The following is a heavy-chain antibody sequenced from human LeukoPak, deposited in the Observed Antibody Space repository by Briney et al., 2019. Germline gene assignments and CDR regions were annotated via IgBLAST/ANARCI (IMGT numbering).Heavy chain of an antibody. CDR3: SRGQYYYDRMGYGMDV. Sequence: GRSLRLSCAASGFTFSSYGMHWVRQAPGKGLEWVAVIWYDGSNKYYADSVKGRFTISRDNSKNTLYLQMNSLRAEDTAVYYCSRGQYYYDRMGYGMDVWGQGTTVTVSS. CDR1: GFTFSSYG. D-gene: IGHD3-22*01. CDR2: IWYDGSNK. J-gene: IGHJ6*02. V-gene: IGHV3-33*01.